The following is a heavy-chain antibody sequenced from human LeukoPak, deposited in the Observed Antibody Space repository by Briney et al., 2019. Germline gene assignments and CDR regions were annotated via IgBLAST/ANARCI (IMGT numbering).Heavy chain of an antibody. V-gene: IGHV1-18*01. D-gene: IGHD3-22*01. Sequence: ASVNVSCKASGYTFTSYGINWVRQAPGQGLEWMGWISAYNGNTNYAQRLQGRVTMTTATSTSTAYMELRSLRSDDTAVYYCARDLTMTAELPGGWGQGNLVTVSS. J-gene: IGHJ4*02. CDR3: ARDLTMTAELPGG. CDR2: ISAYNGNT. CDR1: GYTFTSYG.